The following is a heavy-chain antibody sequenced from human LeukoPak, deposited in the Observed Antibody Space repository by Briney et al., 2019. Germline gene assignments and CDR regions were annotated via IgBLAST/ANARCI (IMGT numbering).Heavy chain of an antibody. CDR2: IYYSGST. D-gene: IGHD2-15*01. V-gene: IGHV4-59*01. Sequence: SETLALTCTVSGGSISSYYWSWIRQPPGKGLEWIGYIYYSGSTNYNPSLKSRVTISVDTSKNQFSLKLSSVTAADTAVYYCAGLYCSGGSCYPDYWGQGTLVPLPS. CDR3: AGLYCSGGSCYPDY. CDR1: GGSISSYY. J-gene: IGHJ4*02.